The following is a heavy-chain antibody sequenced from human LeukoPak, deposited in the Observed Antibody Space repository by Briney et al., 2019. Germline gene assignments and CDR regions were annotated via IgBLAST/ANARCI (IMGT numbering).Heavy chain of an antibody. J-gene: IGHJ6*03. Sequence: PGGSLRLSCAASGFTFSGSAMHWVRQASGKGLEWVGRIRSKANSYATAYAASVKGRFTISRDDSKNTAYLQMNSLRAEDTAVYYCARDLWLQDNYYMDVWGKGTTVTVSS. V-gene: IGHV3-73*01. CDR1: GFTFSGSA. CDR2: IRSKANSYAT. D-gene: IGHD5-24*01. CDR3: ARDLWLQDNYYMDV.